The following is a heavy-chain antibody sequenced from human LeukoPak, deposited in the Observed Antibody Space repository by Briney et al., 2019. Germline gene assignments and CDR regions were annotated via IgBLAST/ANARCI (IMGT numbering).Heavy chain of an antibody. V-gene: IGHV3-48*04. Sequence: GGSLRLSCTASGFTFSSYSMNWVRQAPGKGLEWVSYISSSGSTIYYADSVKGRFTISRDNAKNSLYLQMNSLRAEDTAVYYCAKELSGSSNYWGQGTLVTVSS. CDR2: ISSSGSTI. CDR1: GFTFSSYS. J-gene: IGHJ4*02. CDR3: AKELSGSSNY. D-gene: IGHD6-6*01.